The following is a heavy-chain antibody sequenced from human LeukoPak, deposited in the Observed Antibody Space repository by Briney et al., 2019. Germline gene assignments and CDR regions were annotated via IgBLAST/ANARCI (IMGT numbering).Heavy chain of an antibody. D-gene: IGHD1-1*01. CDR3: ARDTAGADY. CDR1: GFTLSSYW. CDR2: INQDGSEK. Sequence: GGSLRLSCAASGFTLSSYWMSWVRQAPGKGLEWVANINQDGSEKYYVDSMKGRFTISRDNAKNSLYLQMNSLGAEDTAVYYCARDTAGADYWGQGTLVTVSS. J-gene: IGHJ4*02. V-gene: IGHV3-7*03.